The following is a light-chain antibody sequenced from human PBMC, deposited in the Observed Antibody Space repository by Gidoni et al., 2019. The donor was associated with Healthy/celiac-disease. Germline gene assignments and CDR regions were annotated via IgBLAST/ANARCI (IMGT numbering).Light chain of an antibody. J-gene: IGKJ4*01. Sequence: DIQMTKSPSSMSASVGDRVTIPCRASQSISSYLNWYQQKPGKAPRLLIYAASSFQSGVPSRFSGSGSGTDFTLTISSLQPEDFATYYCQQSYSTPLTFXGXTKVEIK. V-gene: IGKV1-39*01. CDR2: AAS. CDR3: QQSYSTPLT. CDR1: QSISSY.